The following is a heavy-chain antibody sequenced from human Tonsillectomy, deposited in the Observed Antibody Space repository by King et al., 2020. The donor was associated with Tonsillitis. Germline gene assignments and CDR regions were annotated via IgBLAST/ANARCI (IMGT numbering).Heavy chain of an antibody. V-gene: IGHV4-38-2*01. CDR2: IYHSGST. J-gene: IGHJ6*02. Sequence: VQLQESGPGLIKPSETLSLTCADSGYSISSGYYWVWIRQPPGKGLEWIGNIYHSGSTYYNPSLKSRVTISVDTSKNQFSLKLTSVTAADTAVYYCARGDILSYGMDVWGQGTTVTVSS. CDR1: GYSISSGYY. D-gene: IGHD3-9*01. CDR3: ARGDILSYGMDV.